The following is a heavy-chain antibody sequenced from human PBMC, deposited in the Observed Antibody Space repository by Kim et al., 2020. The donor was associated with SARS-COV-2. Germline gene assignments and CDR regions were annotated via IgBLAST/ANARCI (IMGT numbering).Heavy chain of an antibody. J-gene: IGHJ4*02. V-gene: IGHV4-39*01. CDR3: ARLCRIAAAAKYYFDY. CDR2: IYYSGST. D-gene: IGHD6-13*01. Sequence: SETLSLTCTVSGGSISSSSYYWGWIRQPPGKGLEWIGSIYYSGSTYYNPSLKSRVTISVDTSKNQFSLKLSSVTAADTAVYYCARLCRIAAAAKYYFDYWGQGTLVTVSS. CDR1: GGSISSSSYY.